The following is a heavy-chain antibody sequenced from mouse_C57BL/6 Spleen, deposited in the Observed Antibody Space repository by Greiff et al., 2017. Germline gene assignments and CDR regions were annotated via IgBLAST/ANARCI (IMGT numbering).Heavy chain of an antibody. CDR2: ISSDGSN. D-gene: IGHD2-3*01. Sequence: EVKLMESGPGLVKPSQSLSLTCSVTGYSFTSGYYWNWIRQFPGNQLEWMGYISSDGSNNYNPTLKNRISITRDTSKNQFFLKLNSVTTEDTATYYCAREGGWFYLDYWGQGTTLTVSS. CDR1: GYSFTSGYY. CDR3: AREGGWFYLDY. V-gene: IGHV3-6*01. J-gene: IGHJ2*01.